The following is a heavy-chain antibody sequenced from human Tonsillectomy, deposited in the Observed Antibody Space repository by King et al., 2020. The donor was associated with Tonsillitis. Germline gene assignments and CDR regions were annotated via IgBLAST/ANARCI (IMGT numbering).Heavy chain of an antibody. CDR1: GFTFSRYA. V-gene: IGHV3-23*04. CDR3: AKPPRYSSGWSDWYFDL. Sequence: VQLVESGGDLVQPGGSLRLSCAASGFTFSRYAMNWVRQAPGKGLEWVSGISDNGGSTYYADSVKGRFTISRDNSKNTLYMQMNSLRAEDTAVYYCAKPPRYSSGWSDWYFDLWGRGTLVTVSS. J-gene: IGHJ2*01. CDR2: ISDNGGST. D-gene: IGHD6-19*01.